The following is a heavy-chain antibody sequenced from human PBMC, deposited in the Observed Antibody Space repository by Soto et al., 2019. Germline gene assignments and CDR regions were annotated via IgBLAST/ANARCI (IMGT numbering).Heavy chain of an antibody. CDR2: INHSGST. CDR1: GLSFSGYY. D-gene: IGHD6-13*01. J-gene: IGHJ4*02. Sequence: SETLSLTCAVYGLSFSGYYWSWIRQPPGKGLEWIGEINHSGSTNYNPSLKSRVTISVDTSKNQFSLKLSSVTAADTAVYYCARAAAGIRSFNFDYWGQGTLVTVSS. CDR3: ARAAAGIRSFNFDY. V-gene: IGHV4-34*01.